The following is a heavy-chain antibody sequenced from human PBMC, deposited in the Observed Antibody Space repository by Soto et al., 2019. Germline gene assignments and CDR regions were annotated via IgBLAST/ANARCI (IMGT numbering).Heavy chain of an antibody. V-gene: IGHV3-74*01. D-gene: IGHD1-26*01. CDR2: LNRDGSRT. J-gene: IGHJ4*02. Sequence: AQLVESGGGLVQPGGSLRLSCAAPGFTFITYWMHWVRQVPGQGPVWVSRLNRDGSRTDYADSVRGRFTIFRDNARNTLYLQMNSLRAEDTAMYYCARDLGGAGSYWGQGTLVTVSS. CDR3: ARDLGGAGSY. CDR1: GFTFITYW.